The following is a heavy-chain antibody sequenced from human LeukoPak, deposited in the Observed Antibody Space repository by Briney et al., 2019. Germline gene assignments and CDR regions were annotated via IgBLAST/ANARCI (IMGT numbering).Heavy chain of an antibody. CDR3: AKLGGAAAGLTPIFDY. D-gene: IGHD6-13*01. CDR1: GFTFSSYA. Sequence: GGSLRLSCAASGFTFSSYAMSWVRQAPGKGLEWVSAISGSGGSTYYADSVKGRFTISRDNSKNTLYLQMNSLRAEDTAVYYCAKLGGAAAGLTPIFDYWGQGTLVTVSS. J-gene: IGHJ4*02. V-gene: IGHV3-23*01. CDR2: ISGSGGST.